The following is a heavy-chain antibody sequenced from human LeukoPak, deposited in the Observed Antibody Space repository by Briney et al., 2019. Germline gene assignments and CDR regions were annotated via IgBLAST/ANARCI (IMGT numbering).Heavy chain of an antibody. V-gene: IGHV3-53*01. Sequence: GGSLRLSCAASGFTVSSNYMNWVRQAPGKGLEWVSVIYGGGNIYYADSVKGRFTISRNNSKNTLYLQMNSLRAEDTAVYYCARGAGYNYPYYFDYWGQGTLVTVSS. J-gene: IGHJ4*02. CDR1: GFTVSSNY. CDR3: ARGAGYNYPYYFDY. D-gene: IGHD5-24*01. CDR2: IYGGGNI.